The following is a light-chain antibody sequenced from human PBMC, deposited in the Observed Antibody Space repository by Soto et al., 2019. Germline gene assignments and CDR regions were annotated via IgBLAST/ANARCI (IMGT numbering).Light chain of an antibody. CDR3: PPFTPTNFGV. CDR1: SNDIGIYNY. Sequence: QSVLTQPASVSGSPGQSITISCTGTSNDIGIYNYVSWYQQHPGKAPKLVICEVSNRPSGVSSRFSGTKSGNTASLTISGLRAGDGANYYGPPFTPTNFGVFGGGTK. CDR2: EVS. V-gene: IGLV2-14*01. J-gene: IGLJ3*02.